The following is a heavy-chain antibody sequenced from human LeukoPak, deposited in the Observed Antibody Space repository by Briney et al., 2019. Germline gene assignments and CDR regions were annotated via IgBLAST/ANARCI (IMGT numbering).Heavy chain of an antibody. Sequence: GGSLRLSCAASGFTFSSYSMNWVRQAPGKGLDWVSSISSSSSYIYYADSVKGRFTISRDNAKNSLYLQMNSLRAEDTAVYYCARGTVTTNLDYWGQGTLVTVSS. D-gene: IGHD4-17*01. V-gene: IGHV3-21*01. CDR1: GFTFSSYS. CDR3: ARGTVTTNLDY. CDR2: ISSSSSYI. J-gene: IGHJ4*02.